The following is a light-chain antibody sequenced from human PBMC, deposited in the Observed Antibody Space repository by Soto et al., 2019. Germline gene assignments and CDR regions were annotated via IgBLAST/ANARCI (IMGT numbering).Light chain of an antibody. J-gene: IGKJ4*01. CDR3: QQYNNWPRAT. CDR2: RAS. CDR1: QSVSRH. V-gene: IGKV3-15*01. Sequence: EIVMTQSPATLSVSPGARATLSGRASQSVSRHLAWYPHKLGPAQRLFSCRASSRANGIPARFSGSGSGTEFNMTISSLQSEDFAVYYCQQYNNWPRATFGGGTKVDIK.